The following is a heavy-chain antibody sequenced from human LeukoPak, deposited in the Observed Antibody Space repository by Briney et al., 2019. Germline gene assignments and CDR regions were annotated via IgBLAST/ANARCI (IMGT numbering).Heavy chain of an antibody. CDR3: AKSDSDCSGGSCYSNY. V-gene: IGHV3-23*01. CDR2: ISGGGGST. D-gene: IGHD2-15*01. CDR1: GSTFSSYA. J-gene: IGHJ4*02. Sequence: SGGSLRLSCAASGSTFSSYAMSWVRQAPGKGLEWVSAISGGGGSTYYADSVKGRFTISRDNSKNTLYLQMNSLRAEDTAVYYCAKSDSDCSGGSCYSNYWGQGTLVTVSS.